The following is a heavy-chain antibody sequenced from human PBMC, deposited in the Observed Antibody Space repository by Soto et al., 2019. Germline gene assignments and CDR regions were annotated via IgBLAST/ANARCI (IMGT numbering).Heavy chain of an antibody. D-gene: IGHD3-3*01. Sequence: PGGSLRLSCAASGITFSYAWMSWVRQAPGKGLEWVGRIKSTIDGATTDYAAPVKGRFTISRDDSQNTLYLQMNSLKTEDTAVFFCTTAIYGVTLFRGGDIDSWGQGTLVTVSS. CDR3: TTAIYGVTLFRGGDIDS. J-gene: IGHJ4*02. V-gene: IGHV3-15*01. CDR2: IKSTIDGATT. CDR1: GITFSYAW.